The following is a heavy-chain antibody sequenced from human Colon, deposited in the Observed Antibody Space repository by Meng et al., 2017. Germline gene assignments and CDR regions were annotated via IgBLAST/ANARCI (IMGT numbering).Heavy chain of an antibody. CDR1: GASVDSGSYH. CDR2: TYKGRST. V-gene: IGHV4-30-4*01. CDR3: IAYMVGRGGLGS. J-gene: IGHJ5*02. D-gene: IGHD3/OR15-3a*01. Sequence: QVQLQESGPGLVKPSETLSLTCTVSGASVDSGSYHWSLVRQPPGKGLECIGYTYKGRSTYYNPSLKSRVSMSEATSKNQFSLTLNSVTAADTGVYYCIAYMVGRGGLGSWGQGTLVTVSS.